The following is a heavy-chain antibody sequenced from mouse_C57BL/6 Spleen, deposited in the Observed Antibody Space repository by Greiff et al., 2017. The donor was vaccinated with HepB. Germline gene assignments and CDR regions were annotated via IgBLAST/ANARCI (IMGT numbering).Heavy chain of an antibody. Sequence: QVQLQQPGAELVKPGASVKLSCKASGYTFTSYWMHWVKQRPGQGLEWIGMIYPNSGSTNYNEKFKSKATLTADKSSSTAYMQLSSLTSADSAVYYYARGEGPLTVDLGYWGQATTLSV. CDR1: GYTFTSYW. J-gene: IGHJ2*01. CDR3: ARGEGPLTVDLGY. CDR2: IYPNSGST. V-gene: IGHV1-64*01.